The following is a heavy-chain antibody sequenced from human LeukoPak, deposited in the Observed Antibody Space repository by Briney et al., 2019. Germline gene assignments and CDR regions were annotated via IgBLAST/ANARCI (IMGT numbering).Heavy chain of an antibody. J-gene: IGHJ3*02. CDR1: GFTFSSYG. CDR2: ISYDGSNK. Sequence: GGSLRLSCAASGFTFSSYGMHWVRQAPGKGLEWVAVISYDGSNKYYADSVKGRFTISRDNSKNTLYLQMNSLRAEDTAVYYCAAFPIRALDAFGIWGQGTMVTVSS. D-gene: IGHD2/OR15-2a*01. CDR3: AAFPIRALDAFGI. V-gene: IGHV3-30*03.